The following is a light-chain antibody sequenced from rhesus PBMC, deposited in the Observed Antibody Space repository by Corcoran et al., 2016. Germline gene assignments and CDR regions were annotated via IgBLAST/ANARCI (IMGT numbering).Light chain of an antibody. V-gene: IGKV3-24*03. Sequence: ETVMTQSPATLALSPGERATLSCRATQSISNYLACYQQKHGKAPRLLLYGASSRDNGIPDRCRGRGAGTECTLTISSLEPEDVGVYFGLQSSNWPRTFGQGTKVEIK. J-gene: IGKJ1*01. CDR3: LQSSNWPRT. CDR1: QSISNY. CDR2: GAS.